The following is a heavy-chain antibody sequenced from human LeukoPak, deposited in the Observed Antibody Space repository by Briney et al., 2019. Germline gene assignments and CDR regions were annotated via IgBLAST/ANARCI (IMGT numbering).Heavy chain of an antibody. J-gene: IGHJ4*02. V-gene: IGHV3-43D*04. Sequence: GGSLRLSCAASGFTFGDFAMHWVRQAPGKGLEWVSLISSEDDSTKYGDSVKGRFTISRDNSKNSLYLQMNSLRAEDTAVYYCAKGRPDHRDYLDYWGQGTLVTVSS. CDR3: AKGRPDHRDYLDY. D-gene: IGHD1-14*01. CDR2: ISSEDDST. CDR1: GFTFGDFA.